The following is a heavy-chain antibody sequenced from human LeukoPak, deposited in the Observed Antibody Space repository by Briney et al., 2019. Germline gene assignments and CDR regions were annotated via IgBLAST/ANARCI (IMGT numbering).Heavy chain of an antibody. CDR3: AKGVSSSGRPIFDY. D-gene: IGHD1-26*01. J-gene: IGHJ4*02. CDR2: ISSQGDAT. V-gene: IGHV3-23*01. CDR1: GFTFSTYA. Sequence: GGSLRLSCAASGFTFSTYAMSWFRQAPGKGRDGVAGISSQGDATFYPASVGGRFTISRNNSRNTLSLQMNSLRADDTSVNSCAKGVSSSGRPIFDYGGQGPLVTVSS.